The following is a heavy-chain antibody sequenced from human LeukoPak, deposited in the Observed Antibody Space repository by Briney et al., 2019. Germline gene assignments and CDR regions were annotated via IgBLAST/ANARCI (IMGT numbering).Heavy chain of an antibody. D-gene: IGHD1-26*01. Sequence: SQTLSLTCTVSGGSISSGGYYWSWIRQPPGKGLEWIGSIYYSGSTYYNPSLKSRVTISVDTSKNQFSLKLSSVTAADTAVYYCARRPAWEQSCYFDYWGQGTLVTVSS. J-gene: IGHJ4*02. CDR2: IYYSGST. V-gene: IGHV4-39*01. CDR3: ARRPAWEQSCYFDY. CDR1: GGSISSGGYY.